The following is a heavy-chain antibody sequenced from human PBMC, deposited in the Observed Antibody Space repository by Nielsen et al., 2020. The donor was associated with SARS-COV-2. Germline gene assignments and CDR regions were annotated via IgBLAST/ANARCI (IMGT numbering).Heavy chain of an antibody. CDR2: IYYSGST. CDR1: GGSISSYY. V-gene: IGHV4-59*01. CDR3: ARLAPYYYMDV. D-gene: IGHD2-15*01. Sequence: SETLSLTCTVSGGSISSYYWSWIRQPPGKGLEWIGYIYYSGSTNYNPSLKSRVTISVDTSKNQFSLKLSSVTAADTAVYYCARLAPYYYMDVWGKGTTVTVSS. J-gene: IGHJ6*03.